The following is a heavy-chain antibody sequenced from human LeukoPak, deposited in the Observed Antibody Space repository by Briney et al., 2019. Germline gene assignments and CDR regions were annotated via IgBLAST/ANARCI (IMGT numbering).Heavy chain of an antibody. CDR3: AKDRIAVAGTAFDY. CDR2: IWYDGSNK. D-gene: IGHD6-19*01. Sequence: GGSLRLSCAASGFTFSSYGMHWVRQAPGKGLEWVAVIWYDGSNKYYADSVKGRFTIFRDNSKNTLYLQMNSLRAEDTAVYYCAKDRIAVAGTAFDYWGQGTLVTVSS. CDR1: GFTFSSYG. J-gene: IGHJ4*02. V-gene: IGHV3-33*06.